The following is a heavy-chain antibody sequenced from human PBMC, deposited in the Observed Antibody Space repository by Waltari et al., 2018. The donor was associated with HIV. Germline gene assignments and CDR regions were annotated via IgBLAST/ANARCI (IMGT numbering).Heavy chain of an antibody. Sequence: EALLLESGGDVVQPGGSLRLSCVASDFTFNNYAMSWVRQAPGKGLEWVSSISGSGGTTYYADSVKGRFTVSRDNSKNTMYLQMNSLRAGDTAIYYCAKSYGDYLRRYFFDYWGQGTLVTVSS. CDR1: DFTFNNYA. D-gene: IGHD4-17*01. V-gene: IGHV3-23*01. J-gene: IGHJ4*02. CDR2: ISGSGGTT. CDR3: AKSYGDYLRRYFFDY.